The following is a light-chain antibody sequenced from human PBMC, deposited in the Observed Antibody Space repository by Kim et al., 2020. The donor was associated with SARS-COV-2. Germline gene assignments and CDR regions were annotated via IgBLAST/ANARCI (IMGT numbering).Light chain of an antibody. J-gene: IGKJ3*01. CDR1: QSVSSSY. CDR2: GAS. CDR3: QQVPFT. V-gene: IGKV3-20*01. Sequence: EIVLTQSPGTLSLSPGERATLSCRASQSVSSSYLAWYQQKPGQAPRLLIYGASSRATGIPDRFSGSGSGTDFTLTISRLEPEDFAVYYCQQVPFTFGPGTKVDIK.